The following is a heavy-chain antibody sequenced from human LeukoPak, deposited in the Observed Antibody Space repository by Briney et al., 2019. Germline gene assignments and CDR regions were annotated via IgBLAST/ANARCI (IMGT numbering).Heavy chain of an antibody. V-gene: IGHV3-30*18. CDR3: AKSKFSCIGNNCYSPDY. Sequence: GGSLRLSCAASGLPFSSYAMRWVRQAPGKGLEWVALISYDGSNEHYADSVKGRFTISRDNSKNTLYLQVNSLRAEDTAVYYCAKSKFSCIGNNCYSPDYWGQGTLVTVSS. CDR1: GLPFSSYA. CDR2: ISYDGSNE. J-gene: IGHJ4*02. D-gene: IGHD2-15*01.